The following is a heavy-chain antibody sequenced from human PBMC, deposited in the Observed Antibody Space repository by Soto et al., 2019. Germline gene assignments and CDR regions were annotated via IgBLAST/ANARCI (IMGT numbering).Heavy chain of an antibody. D-gene: IGHD3-22*01. Sequence: QVQQVPSGAEVKKPWASVKVSCKASGYTFTSYGISCVRQAPGQGLEWMGWISAYNGNTNYAQKLQGRVTMTTDTSTSTAYMALRSLRSDVTAVYYCARDSSYYDSSGTLDYWGQETLVTVSS. CDR3: ARDSSYYDSSGTLDY. V-gene: IGHV1-18*01. CDR2: ISAYNGNT. J-gene: IGHJ4*02. CDR1: GYTFTSYG.